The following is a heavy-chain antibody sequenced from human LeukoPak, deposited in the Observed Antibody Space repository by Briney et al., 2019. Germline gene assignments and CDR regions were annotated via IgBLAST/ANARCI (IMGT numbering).Heavy chain of an antibody. V-gene: IGHV4-61*01. CDR1: GDSVSNGNYY. J-gene: IGHJ4*02. Sequence: SETPSLTCTVSGDSVSNGNYYWSWLRQPPGTALEWIGYIYYTGSTYYNPSLEGRVTISVDTSRNQFSVKLSSVTAADTAVYYCARSQNYYGSGDYWSQGTLVTVSS. CDR2: IYYTGST. D-gene: IGHD3-10*01. CDR3: ARSQNYYGSGDY.